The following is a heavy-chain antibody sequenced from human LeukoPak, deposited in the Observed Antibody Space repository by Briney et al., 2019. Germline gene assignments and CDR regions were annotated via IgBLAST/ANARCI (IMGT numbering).Heavy chain of an antibody. CDR2: IRYDGSNK. J-gene: IGHJ4*02. Sequence: GGSLRLPCAASGFTFSSYGMHWVRQAPGKGLEWVAFIRYDGSNKYYADSVKGRFTISRDNSKNTLYLQMNSLRAEDTAVYYCAKAALWFGELLTHFDYWGQGTLVTVSS. D-gene: IGHD3-10*01. V-gene: IGHV3-30*02. CDR1: GFTFSSYG. CDR3: AKAALWFGELLTHFDY.